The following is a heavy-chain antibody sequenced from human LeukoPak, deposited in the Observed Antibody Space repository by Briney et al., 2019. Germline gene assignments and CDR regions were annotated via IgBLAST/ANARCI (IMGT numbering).Heavy chain of an antibody. CDR1: GYTFTSYA. CDR3: AREGNFLVGAPYNPYYYGRDV. V-gene: IGHV1-3*01. Sequence: GASVKVSCKASGYTFTSYAMHWVRQAPGQRLEWMGWINAGNGNTKYSQKFQGRVTITRDTSASTAYMELSSLRSEDTAVYYCAREGNFLVGAPYNPYYYGRDVGGQGPPAPVP. J-gene: IGHJ6*02. CDR2: INAGNGNT. D-gene: IGHD1-26*01.